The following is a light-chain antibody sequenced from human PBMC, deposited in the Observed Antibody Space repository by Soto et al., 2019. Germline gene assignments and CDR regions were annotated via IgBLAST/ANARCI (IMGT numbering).Light chain of an antibody. V-gene: IGKV3-15*01. CDR1: HDVSNN. CDR2: GAS. Sequence: EVVLTQSPGTLSLSPGERATLSCRASHDVSNNYLAWYQQRPGQAPRLLIYGASTRATGIPARFSGSGSGTEFTLTISSLQSEDFAVYCCQQYNNWPITFGQGTRLEIK. J-gene: IGKJ5*01. CDR3: QQYNNWPIT.